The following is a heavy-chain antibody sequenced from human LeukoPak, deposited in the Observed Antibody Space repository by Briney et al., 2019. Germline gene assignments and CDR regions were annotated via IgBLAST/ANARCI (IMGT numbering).Heavy chain of an antibody. CDR2: IYSGGST. CDR3: ARGPRIAAAGFNVDY. D-gene: IGHD6-13*01. Sequence: GGSLRLSCAASGFTVSSNYMSWVRQAPGKGLEWVSVIYSGGSTYYADSVKGRFTISRDNSKNTLYLQMNSLRAEDTAVYYCARGPRIAAAGFNVDYWGQGILVTVSS. CDR1: GFTVSSNY. V-gene: IGHV3-66*01. J-gene: IGHJ4*02.